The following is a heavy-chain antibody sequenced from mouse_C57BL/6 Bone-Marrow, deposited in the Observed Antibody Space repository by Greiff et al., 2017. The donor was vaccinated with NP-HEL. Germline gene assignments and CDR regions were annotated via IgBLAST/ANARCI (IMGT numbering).Heavy chain of an antibody. CDR2: INPGSGGT. V-gene: IGHV1-54*01. CDR3: ARGGYGSLSY. D-gene: IGHD1-1*01. Sequence: QVQLQQSGAELVRPGTSVKVSCKASGYAFTNYLIEWVKQRPGQGLEWIGAINPGSGGTNYNEKFKGKATLTADKSSSTAYMQLSSLTSEDSAVYFCARGGYGSLSYWGQGTTLTVSS. CDR1: GYAFTNYL. J-gene: IGHJ2*01.